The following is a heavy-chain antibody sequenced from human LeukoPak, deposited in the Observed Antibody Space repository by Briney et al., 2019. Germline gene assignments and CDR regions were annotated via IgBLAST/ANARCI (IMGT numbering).Heavy chain of an antibody. Sequence: GGSLRLSCAASGFTFDDYAMHWVRQGPGKGLEWVSGISWNSGSIGYADSVKGRFTISRDNAKNSLYLQMNSLRAEDTAVYYCARGKRGYSGYDTFDYWGQGTLVTVSS. J-gene: IGHJ4*02. V-gene: IGHV3-9*01. CDR2: ISWNSGSI. CDR3: ARGKRGYSGYDTFDY. CDR1: GFTFDDYA. D-gene: IGHD5-12*01.